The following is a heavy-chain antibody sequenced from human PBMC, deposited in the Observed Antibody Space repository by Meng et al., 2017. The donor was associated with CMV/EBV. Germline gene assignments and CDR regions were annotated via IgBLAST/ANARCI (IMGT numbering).Heavy chain of an antibody. CDR2: IDTGGSTI. CDR1: GYTFTGYY. J-gene: IGHJ4*02. Sequence: VQLVQAGAEVKKPGASVKVSCKASGYTFTGYYMHWVRQVPGKGLVWVSRIDTGGSTINYADSVKDRFTISRDNTKNTLYLQMNSLRAEDTAIYYCARDLSGERDYWGQGTLVTVSS. D-gene: IGHD1-26*01. V-gene: IGHV3-74*01. CDR3: ARDLSGERDY.